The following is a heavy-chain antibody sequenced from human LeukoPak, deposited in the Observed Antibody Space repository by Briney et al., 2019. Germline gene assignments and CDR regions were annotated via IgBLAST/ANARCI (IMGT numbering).Heavy chain of an antibody. J-gene: IGHJ3*02. Sequence: GGSLRLSCAASGFTFSSYGIHWVRQAPGKGLEWVAFIRYDGSNKYYADPVKGRFTISRDNSKNTLYLQTNSLRAEDTAVYYCARARSSYGYGDAFDIWGQGTMVTVSS. CDR2: IRYDGSNK. V-gene: IGHV3-30*02. CDR3: ARARSSYGYGDAFDI. CDR1: GFTFSSYG. D-gene: IGHD5-18*01.